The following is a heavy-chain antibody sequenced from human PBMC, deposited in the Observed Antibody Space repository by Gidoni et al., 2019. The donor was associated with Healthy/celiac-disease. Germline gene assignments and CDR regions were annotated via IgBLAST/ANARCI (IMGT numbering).Heavy chain of an antibody. CDR3: AKDIVGATMYAFDI. CDR1: GFTFADYA. CDR2: ISWNSGSI. D-gene: IGHD1-26*01. Sequence: EVQLVESGGGLVQPGSSLRLSCAASGFTFADYAMHWVRQAPGKGLEWVSGISWNSGSIGYADSVKGRFTISRDNAKNSLYLQMNSLRAEDTALYYCAKDIVGATMYAFDIWGQGTMVTVSS. V-gene: IGHV3-9*01. J-gene: IGHJ3*02.